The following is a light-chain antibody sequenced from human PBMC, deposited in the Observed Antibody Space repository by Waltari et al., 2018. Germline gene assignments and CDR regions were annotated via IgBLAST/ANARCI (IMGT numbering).Light chain of an antibody. CDR1: QSISNY. CDR2: AAS. CDR3: QQSLITPPIT. J-gene: IGKJ5*01. Sequence: DIQMTQSPSSLSASVGDTVAITCRASQSISNYLNWYQQKPGQAPKLLIYAASSLQSGVSLRFSGSGSGTDFTLTISRLQPEDFATYYCQQSLITPPITFGQGTRLDIK. V-gene: IGKV1-39*01.